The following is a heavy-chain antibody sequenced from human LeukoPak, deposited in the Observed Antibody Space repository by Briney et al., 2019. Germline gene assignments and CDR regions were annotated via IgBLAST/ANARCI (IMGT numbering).Heavy chain of an antibody. CDR1: GYTFTSYG. V-gene: IGHV1-18*01. J-gene: IGHJ4*02. CDR3: ARGQRGYSYGQLDY. D-gene: IGHD5-18*01. CDR2: ISAYNGNT. Sequence: ASVKVSCKASGYTFTSYGISWVRQAPGQGLEWMGWISAYNGNTNYAQKLQGRVTMTTDTSTSTAYMELRSLRSEDTAVYYCARGQRGYSYGQLDYWGQGTLVTVSS.